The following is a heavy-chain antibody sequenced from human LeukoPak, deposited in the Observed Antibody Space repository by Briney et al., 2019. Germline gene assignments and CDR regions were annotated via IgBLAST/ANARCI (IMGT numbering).Heavy chain of an antibody. J-gene: IGHJ4*02. CDR1: GFTFSNFG. V-gene: IGHV3-33*08. Sequence: PGGSLRLSCAASGFTFSNFGLNWVRQAPGKGLEWVAFISDNGLRTYYLESVKGLFTISRDNAQNTLYVQMNSLRAEDTAVYYCARGLSSYSNTWYGDWGQGTLVTVSS. CDR2: ISDNGLRT. D-gene: IGHD6-13*01. CDR3: ARGLSSYSNTWYGD.